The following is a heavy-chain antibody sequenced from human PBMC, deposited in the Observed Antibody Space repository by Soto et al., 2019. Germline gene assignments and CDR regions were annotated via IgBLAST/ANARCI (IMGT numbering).Heavy chain of an antibody. Sequence: EVQLLESGGGLVQPGGSLRLSCAASGLTFSSFVMSWVRQAPGKGPEWVSAIVSSGATTYYADSVKGRFTISRDNSKNTLYLQMNSLRVEDTAVYYCAKLYVGSADYWGQGALVTVSS. CDR1: GLTFSSFV. J-gene: IGHJ4*02. D-gene: IGHD1-26*01. CDR2: IVSSGATT. V-gene: IGHV3-23*01. CDR3: AKLYVGSADY.